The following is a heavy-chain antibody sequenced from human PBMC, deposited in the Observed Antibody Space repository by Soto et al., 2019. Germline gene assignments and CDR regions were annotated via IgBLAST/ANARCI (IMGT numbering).Heavy chain of an antibody. CDR2: IYYSGST. CDR3: ARVEDDSRGITIDS. D-gene: IGHD3-22*01. CDR1: GGSISSYY. V-gene: IGHV4-59*01. J-gene: IGHJ4*02. Sequence: SETLSLTCTVSGGSISSYYWSWIRQPPGKGLEWIGYIYYSGSTNYNPSLKSRVTISVDTSKNQFSLKLSSVTAADTAVYYCARVEDDSRGITIDSLGQGAVVTVSS.